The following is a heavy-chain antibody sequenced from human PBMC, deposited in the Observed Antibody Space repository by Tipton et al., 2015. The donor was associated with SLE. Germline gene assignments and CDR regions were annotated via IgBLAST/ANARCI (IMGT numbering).Heavy chain of an antibody. CDR2: ISGRDSST. CDR1: GFTLRTNG. Sequence: GSLRLSCSASGFTLRTNGMRWVRLAPGKGLEWVSSISGRDSSTYYADSVKGRFTISRDNSKNTLYLQMNSLRAEDTAIYYCAKVIERDSGVSYCDQWGQGTQVTVST. CDR3: AKVIERDSGVSYCDQ. V-gene: IGHV3-23*01. J-gene: IGHJ4*02. D-gene: IGHD2-15*01.